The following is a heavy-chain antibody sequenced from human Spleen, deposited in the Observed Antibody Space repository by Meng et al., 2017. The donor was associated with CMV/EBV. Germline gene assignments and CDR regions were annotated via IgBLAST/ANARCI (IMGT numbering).Heavy chain of an antibody. CDR2: IYYTGSP. CDR1: TGSITTSAYY. D-gene: IGHD3-3*01. V-gene: IGHV4-39*07. J-gene: IGHJ6*02. Sequence: SETLSLTCTVSTGSITTSAYYWGWIRQPPGKGLEWIGTIYYTGSPYYSPSLTSRVTISLDTSKKQFSLKLRAVTAADTAVYYCARITIFGVATFHSSGLDVWGQGTAVTVSS. CDR3: ARITIFGVATFHSSGLDV.